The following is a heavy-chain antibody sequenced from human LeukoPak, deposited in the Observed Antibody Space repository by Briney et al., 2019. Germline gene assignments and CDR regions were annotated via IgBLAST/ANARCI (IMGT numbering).Heavy chain of an antibody. CDR3: AKAGPNLRGSGTDDQYGMDV. V-gene: IGHV3-23*01. Sequence: QPGGSLRLSCAASGFTFSSYAMSWVRQAPGKGLEWVSAISATGCSTYYADSVKGRFTISRDNSKNTLYLQVNSLRVEDTAIYYCAKAGPNLRGSGTDDQYGMDVWGQGTTVTVSS. CDR1: GFTFSSYA. J-gene: IGHJ6*02. CDR2: ISATGCST. D-gene: IGHD3-10*01.